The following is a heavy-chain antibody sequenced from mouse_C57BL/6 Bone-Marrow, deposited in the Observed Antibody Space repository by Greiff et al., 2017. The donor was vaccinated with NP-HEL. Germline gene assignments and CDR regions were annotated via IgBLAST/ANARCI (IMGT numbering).Heavy chain of an antibody. CDR1: GFTFSSYA. J-gene: IGHJ2*01. CDR3: ASFSGVSFDY. Sequence: EVQVVESGGGLVKPGGSLKLSCAASGFTFSSYAMSWVRQTPEKRLEWVATISDGGSYTYYPANVKGRFTISRDNAKNNLYLQMSHLKSEDTAMYYCASFSGVSFDYWGQGTTLTVSS. D-gene: IGHD3-1*01. V-gene: IGHV5-4*01. CDR2: ISDGGSYT.